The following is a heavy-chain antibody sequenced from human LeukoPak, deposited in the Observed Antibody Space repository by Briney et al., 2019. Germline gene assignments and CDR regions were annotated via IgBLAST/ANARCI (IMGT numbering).Heavy chain of an antibody. CDR2: IKQDGSEK. Sequence: GGSLRLSCAASGFTFSSYWMSWVRQAPGKGLEWVANIKQDGSEKYYVDSVKGRFTISRDNAKNSLYLQMNSLRAEDTAVYYCARDHPDSGYDFDSSGWTPFDYWGQGTLVTVSS. CDR3: ARDHPDSGYDFDSSGWTPFDY. CDR1: GFTFSSYW. V-gene: IGHV3-7*01. D-gene: IGHD5-12*01. J-gene: IGHJ4*02.